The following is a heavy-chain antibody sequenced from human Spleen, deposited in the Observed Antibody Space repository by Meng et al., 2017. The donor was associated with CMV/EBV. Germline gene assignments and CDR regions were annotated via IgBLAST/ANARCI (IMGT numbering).Heavy chain of an antibody. V-gene: IGHV1-69*05. J-gene: IGHJ6*02. D-gene: IGHD3-10*01. CDR1: GGTFNNLA. CDR2: IVPIFGTA. Sequence: SVKVSCKASGGTFNNLAIHWVRQAPGQGLEWMGGIVPIFGTANYAQKFQGRVTITTDESTSTAYMELSSLRSEDTAVCYCARGSGSSLYYYYYGMDVWGQGTTVTVSS. CDR3: ARGSGSSLYYYYYGMDV.